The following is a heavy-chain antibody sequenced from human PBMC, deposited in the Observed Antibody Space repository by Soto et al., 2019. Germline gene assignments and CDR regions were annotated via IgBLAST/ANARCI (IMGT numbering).Heavy chain of an antibody. Sequence: SETLSLTCTVSGGSISSSSYYWGWIRQPPGKGLEWIGIIYYSGSTYYNPSLKSRVTISVDTSKNQFSLKLSSVTAADTAVYYCARLSGRAYPSRYYFDYWGQGTLVTVSS. J-gene: IGHJ4*02. V-gene: IGHV4-39*01. D-gene: IGHD6-19*01. CDR1: GGSISSSSYY. CDR2: IYYSGST. CDR3: ARLSGRAYPSRYYFDY.